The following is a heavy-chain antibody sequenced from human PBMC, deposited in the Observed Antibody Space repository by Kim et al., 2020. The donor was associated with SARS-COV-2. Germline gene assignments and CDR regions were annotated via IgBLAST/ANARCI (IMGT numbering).Heavy chain of an antibody. J-gene: IGHJ6*02. Sequence: SVKGRFTISRDNAKNSLYLQMNSLRAEDTAVYYCARDFRKADYYYYGMDVWGQGTTVTVSS. CDR3: ARDFRKADYYYYGMDV. V-gene: IGHV3-21*01.